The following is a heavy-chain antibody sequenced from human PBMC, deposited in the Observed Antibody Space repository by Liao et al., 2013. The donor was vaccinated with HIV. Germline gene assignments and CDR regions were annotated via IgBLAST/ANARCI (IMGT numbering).Heavy chain of an antibody. Sequence: QLQLQESGPGLVKPSETLSVTCTVSGGSIRSNFYYWAWIRQPPGKGLEWIGSIFYSGSTYYNPSLKSRVTISVDTSKNQFSLKLSSVTAADTAVYYCAREEQQLRYNWFDPWGQGTLVTVSS. D-gene: IGHD6-13*01. CDR1: GGSIRSNFYY. CDR2: IFYSGST. J-gene: IGHJ5*02. V-gene: IGHV4-39*07. CDR3: AREEQQLRYNWFDP.